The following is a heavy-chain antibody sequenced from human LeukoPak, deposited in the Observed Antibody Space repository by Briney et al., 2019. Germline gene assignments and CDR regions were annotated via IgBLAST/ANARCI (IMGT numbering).Heavy chain of an antibody. CDR1: GFTFRNHW. Sequence: RGSLRHSSAASGFTFRNHWIHWVRQTPGKGLVWVSRISSDGSSTTYADSVKGRFTISRDNAKNTLYLQMNNLRAEDTAMYYCARDQRVTGRPDIDYWGQG. CDR3: ARDQRVTGRPDIDY. D-gene: IGHD4-11*01. V-gene: IGHV3-74*03. J-gene: IGHJ4*02. CDR2: ISSDGSST.